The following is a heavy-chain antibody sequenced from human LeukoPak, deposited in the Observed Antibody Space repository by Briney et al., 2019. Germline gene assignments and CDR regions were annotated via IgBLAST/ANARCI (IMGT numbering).Heavy chain of an antibody. V-gene: IGHV3-20*01. D-gene: IGHD3-10*01. J-gene: IGHJ3*02. CDR2: INWNGGST. Sequence: GGSLRLSCAASGFTFDDYGMSWVRQAPGKGLEWVSGINWNGGSTGYADSVKGRFTISRDNAKNSLYLQMNSLRAEDTALYHCARDYYGSGSSIAFDIWGQGTMVTVSS. CDR3: ARDYYGSGSSIAFDI. CDR1: GFTFDDYG.